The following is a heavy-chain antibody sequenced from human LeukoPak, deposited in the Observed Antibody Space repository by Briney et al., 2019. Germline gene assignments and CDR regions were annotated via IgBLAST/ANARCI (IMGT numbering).Heavy chain of an antibody. CDR1: GFTFSSYA. J-gene: IGHJ4*02. D-gene: IGHD3-22*01. Sequence: GGSLRLSCAASGFTFSSYAMSWVRQAPGKGLEWVSAISGSGGSTYYADSVKGRFTISRDNSRNTLYLQMNSLRAEDTAVYYCAKAYDSSGYYRLRTNHYFDYWGQGTLVTVSS. CDR3: AKAYDSSGYYRLRTNHYFDY. V-gene: IGHV3-23*01. CDR2: ISGSGGST.